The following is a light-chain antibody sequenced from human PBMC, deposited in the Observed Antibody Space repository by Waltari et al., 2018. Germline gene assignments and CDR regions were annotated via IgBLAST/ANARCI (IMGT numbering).Light chain of an antibody. CDR1: SSDVGAYKY. J-gene: IGLJ1*01. Sequence: QSALTQPRSVSGSPGQSVTISCPGTSSDVGAYKYVSWYQPPPGKAPKLILFDVTKRPSGVPDRFSGSKSGDTASLTISGLEASDESDYFCCSYAGDSSYVFGTGTTVSVL. CDR2: DVT. V-gene: IGLV2-11*01. CDR3: CSYAGDSSYV.